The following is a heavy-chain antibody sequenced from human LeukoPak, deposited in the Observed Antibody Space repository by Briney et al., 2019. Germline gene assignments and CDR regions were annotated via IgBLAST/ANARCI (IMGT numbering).Heavy chain of an antibody. V-gene: IGHV4-38-2*02. CDR2: IDHSGST. J-gene: IGHJ4*02. D-gene: IGHD2-15*01. CDR1: GYSISSGYY. CDR3: ARDSGRYCSGGICYSSDY. Sequence: SETLSLTCTVSGYSISSGYYWGWIRQPPGKGLEWIGSIDHSGSTFYNPSLKSRVTISVDTSKNQFSLKLSSVTAADTAVYYCARDSGRYCSGGICYSSDYWGQGTLVTVSS.